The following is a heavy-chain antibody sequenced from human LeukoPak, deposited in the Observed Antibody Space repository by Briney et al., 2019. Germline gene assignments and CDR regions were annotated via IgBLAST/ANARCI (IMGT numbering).Heavy chain of an antibody. CDR1: GYSISSGYY. D-gene: IGHD5-18*01. Sequence: SETLSLTCTVSGYSISSGYYWGWIRQPPGKGLEWIGSIYHSGSTYYNPSLKSRDTISVDTSKNQFSLKLSSVTAADTAVYYCVGFSYGYYYYYFMDVWGKGTTVTVSS. CDR2: IYHSGST. J-gene: IGHJ6*03. V-gene: IGHV4-38-2*02. CDR3: VGFSYGYYYYYFMDV.